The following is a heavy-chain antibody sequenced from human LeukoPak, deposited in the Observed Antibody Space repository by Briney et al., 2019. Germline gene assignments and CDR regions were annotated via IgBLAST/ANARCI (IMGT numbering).Heavy chain of an antibody. CDR2: ISNDGINN. J-gene: IGHJ4*01. D-gene: IGHD3-10*01. Sequence: GESLRLSCAASGFTFSSFGMHWVRQAPGKGLEWVAAISNDGINNYYADSVNGRFTISRDNSKNTLYLLVNTLRGEDTAVYYCAKEMGSRSSLFYFDYWGQGTLLTVSS. CDR3: AKEMGSRSSLFYFDY. CDR1: GFTFSSFG. V-gene: IGHV3-30*18.